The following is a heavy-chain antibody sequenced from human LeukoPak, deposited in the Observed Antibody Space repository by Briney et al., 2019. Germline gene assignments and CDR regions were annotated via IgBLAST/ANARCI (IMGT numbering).Heavy chain of an antibody. D-gene: IGHD2-2*01. CDR3: ARVRDDYCSSTSCTNWFDL. V-gene: IGHV1-18*01. J-gene: IGHJ5*02. CDR1: GYTFTSYG. Sequence: GASVKVSCKASGYTFTSYGISWVRQAPGQGLEWMGWISAYNGNTNYAQKLQGRVTMTTDTSTSTAYMELRSLRSDDTAVYYCARVRDDYCSSTSCTNWFDLWGQGTLVTVFS. CDR2: ISAYNGNT.